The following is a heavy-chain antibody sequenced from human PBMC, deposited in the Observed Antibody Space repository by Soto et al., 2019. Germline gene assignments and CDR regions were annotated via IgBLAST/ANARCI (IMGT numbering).Heavy chain of an antibody. D-gene: IGHD4-17*01. CDR1: GCSIISGDYY. CDR2: IYYSGST. Sequence: LSLTCTVSGCSIISGDYYWSSIRQPPWKGLEWIGYIYYSGSTYYNPSLKSRVTISVDTSKNQFSLKLSSVTAADTAVYYFARGPPTYGSYVGWFEPWGKG. J-gene: IGHJ5*02. V-gene: IGHV4-30-4*01. CDR3: ARGPPTYGSYVGWFEP.